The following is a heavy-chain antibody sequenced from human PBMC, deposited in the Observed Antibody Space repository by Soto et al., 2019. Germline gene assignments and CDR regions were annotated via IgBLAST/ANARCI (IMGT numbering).Heavy chain of an antibody. J-gene: IGHJ5*02. V-gene: IGHV4-39*01. D-gene: IGHD2-2*01. Sequence: PSETLSLTCTVSGGSISSSSYYWGWIRQPPGKGLEWIGSIYYSGSTYYNPSLKSRVTISVDTSKSQFSLKLSSVTAADTAVYYCATTPGYCSSTCCKPAPYNWFDPWGQGTLVTVSS. CDR3: ATTPGYCSSTCCKPAPYNWFDP. CDR1: GGSISSSSYY. CDR2: IYYSGST.